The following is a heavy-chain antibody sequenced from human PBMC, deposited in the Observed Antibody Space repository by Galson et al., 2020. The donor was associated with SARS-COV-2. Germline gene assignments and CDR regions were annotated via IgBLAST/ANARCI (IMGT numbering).Heavy chain of an antibody. CDR3: ARDPTVTTSEEFDYYYYGMDV. Sequence: GESLKISCKASGYTFTGYYMHWVRQAPGQGLEWMGWINPNSGCTNYAQKFQGRVTMTRDTSISTAYMELSRLRSDDTAVYYCARDPTVTTSEEFDYYYYGMDVWGQGTTVTVSS. J-gene: IGHJ6*02. CDR2: INPNSGCT. CDR1: GYTFTGYY. V-gene: IGHV1-2*02. D-gene: IGHD4-17*01.